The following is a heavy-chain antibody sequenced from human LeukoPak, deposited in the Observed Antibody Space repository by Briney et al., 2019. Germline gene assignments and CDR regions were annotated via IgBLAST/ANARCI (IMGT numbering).Heavy chain of an antibody. V-gene: IGHV1-2*02. J-gene: IGHJ4*02. CDR2: IDPNTGVS. D-gene: IGHD4-17*01. CDR3: ARGSTGYVDY. CDR1: EYTFTGYY. Sequence: VASVKVSCKASEYTFTGYYIHWVRQAPGQGLEWMGWIDPNTGVSNYVQKFQGRVTMTTDPSTSTAYMELRSLTSDDTAVYSCARGSTGYVDYWGQGTLVTVSS.